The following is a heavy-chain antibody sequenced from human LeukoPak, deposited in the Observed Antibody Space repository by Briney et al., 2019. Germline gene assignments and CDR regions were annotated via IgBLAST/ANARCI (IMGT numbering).Heavy chain of an antibody. CDR3: ARGSTLYYDILTGYYTPGPFDI. V-gene: IGHV4-61*08. CDR2: IHYSGST. D-gene: IGHD3-9*01. Sequence: PSETLSLTCTVSGGSVSSAGYYWSWIRQPPGKGLEFIGYIHYSGSTNYNPSLKSRVTISVDTSKNQFSLKLSSETAADTAVYYCARGSTLYYDILTGYYTPGPFDIWGQGTMFTVSS. J-gene: IGHJ3*02. CDR1: GGSVSSAGYY.